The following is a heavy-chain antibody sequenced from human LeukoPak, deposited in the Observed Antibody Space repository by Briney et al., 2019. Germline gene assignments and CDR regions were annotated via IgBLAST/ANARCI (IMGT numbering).Heavy chain of an antibody. CDR2: INWNGGST. J-gene: IGHJ3*02. V-gene: IGHV3-20*04. CDR1: GFTFDDYG. CDR3: AKDVRAAAAQLFAFDI. Sequence: PGGSLRLSCAASGFTFDDYGMSWVRQAPGKGLEWVSGINWNGGSTGYADSVKGRFTISRDNAKNSLYLQMNSLRAEDTALYYCAKDVRAAAAQLFAFDIWGQGTMVTVSS. D-gene: IGHD6-13*01.